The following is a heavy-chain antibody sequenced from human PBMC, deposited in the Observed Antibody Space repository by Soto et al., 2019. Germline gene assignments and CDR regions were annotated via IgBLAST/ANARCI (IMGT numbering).Heavy chain of an antibody. V-gene: IGHV3-23*01. CDR3: AKDGVHIVVVPAAMINPYYFDY. Sequence: GGSLRLSCAASGFTFSSYAMSWVRQAPGKGLEWVSAISGSGGSTYYADSVKGRFTISRDNSKNTLYLQMNSLRAEDTAVYYCAKDGVHIVVVPAAMINPYYFDYWGQGTLVTVSS. D-gene: IGHD2-2*01. CDR2: ISGSGGST. J-gene: IGHJ4*02. CDR1: GFTFSSYA.